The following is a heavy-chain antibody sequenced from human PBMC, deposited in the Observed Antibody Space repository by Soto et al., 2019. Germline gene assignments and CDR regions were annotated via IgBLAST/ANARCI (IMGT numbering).Heavy chain of an antibody. V-gene: IGHV3-74*01. CDR2: IDTSGHST. CDR1: GFVFTNFW. CDR3: AKDRRTTTEVPTFDY. J-gene: IGHJ4*02. D-gene: IGHD4-17*01. Sequence: PGGSLRFSCEASGFVFTNFWMHWVRHVTGKGLVWVARIDTSGHSTNYAESVKGRFTISRDNSKNTLYLQMNSLRAEDTAVYYCAKDRRTTTEVPTFDYWGPGTLVTVS.